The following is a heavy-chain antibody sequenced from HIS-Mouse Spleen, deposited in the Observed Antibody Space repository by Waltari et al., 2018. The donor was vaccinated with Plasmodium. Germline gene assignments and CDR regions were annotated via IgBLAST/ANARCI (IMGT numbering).Heavy chain of an antibody. V-gene: IGHV3-30*18. CDR2: ISYDGSNK. CDR1: FRSYG. D-gene: IGHD6-13*01. J-gene: IGHJ4*02. CDR3: AKDRRSSSWYVDY. Sequence: FRSYGMHWVRQAPGKGLEWVAVISYDGSNKYYADSVKGRFTISRDNSKNTLYLQMNSLRAEDTAVYYCAKDRRSSSWYVDYWGQGTLVTVSS.